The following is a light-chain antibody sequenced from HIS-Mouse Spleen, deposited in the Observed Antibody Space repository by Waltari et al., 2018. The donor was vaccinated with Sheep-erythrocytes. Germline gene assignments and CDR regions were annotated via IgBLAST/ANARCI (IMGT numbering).Light chain of an antibody. CDR2: GAS. Sequence: EIVLTQSPGTLSLSPGERATLPCRASQSVSSSYLAWYQQKPGQAPRLLIYGASSRATCIPDRFSGSGSGTDFTLTISRLEPEDFAVYYCQQYGSSPTFGQGTKLEIK. J-gene: IGKJ2*01. V-gene: IGKV3-20*01. CDR1: QSVSSSY. CDR3: QQYGSSPT.